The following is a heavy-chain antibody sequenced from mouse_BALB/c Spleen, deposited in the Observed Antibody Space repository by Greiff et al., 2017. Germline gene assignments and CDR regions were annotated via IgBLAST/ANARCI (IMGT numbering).Heavy chain of an antibody. V-gene: IGHV5-17*02. CDR3: ARFYYGSSHRYAMDY. CDR2: ISSGSSTI. J-gene: IGHJ4*01. Sequence: EVQVVESGGGLVQPGGSRKLSCAASGFTFSSFGMHWVRQAPEKGLEWVAYISSGSSTIYYADTVKGRFTISRDNPKNTLFLQMTSLRSEDTAMYYCARFYYGSSHRYAMDYWGQGTSVTVSS. CDR1: GFTFSSFG. D-gene: IGHD1-1*01.